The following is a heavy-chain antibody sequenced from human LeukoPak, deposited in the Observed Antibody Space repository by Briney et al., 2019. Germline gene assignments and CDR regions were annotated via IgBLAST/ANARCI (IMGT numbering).Heavy chain of an antibody. J-gene: IGHJ4*02. V-gene: IGHV3-66*01. CDR1: RFTVSSNY. CDR3: ARNRDSGNCFDY. CDR2: IYNGGSP. Sequence: GGSLRLSCAASRFTVSSNYMTWVRQAAGKGLEWVSVIYNGGSPDYADSVKGRFTIFRDNSKNTLYLQMNSLRAEDTAVYYCARNRDSGNCFDYWGQGTLVTVSS. D-gene: IGHD1-26*01.